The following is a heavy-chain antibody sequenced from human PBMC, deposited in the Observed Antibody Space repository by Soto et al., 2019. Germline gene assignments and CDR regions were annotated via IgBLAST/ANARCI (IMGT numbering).Heavy chain of an antibody. CDR2: IWYDGSNK. CDR1: GFTFSSYG. D-gene: IGHD2-8*01. Sequence: GGSLRLSCAASGFTFSSYGMHWVRQAPGKGLEWVAVIWYDGSNKYYADSVKGRFTISRDNSKNTLYLQMNSLRAEDTAVYYCARDGGCTNGVCYRDGWFDPWGQGTLVTVSS. J-gene: IGHJ5*02. V-gene: IGHV3-33*01. CDR3: ARDGGCTNGVCYRDGWFDP.